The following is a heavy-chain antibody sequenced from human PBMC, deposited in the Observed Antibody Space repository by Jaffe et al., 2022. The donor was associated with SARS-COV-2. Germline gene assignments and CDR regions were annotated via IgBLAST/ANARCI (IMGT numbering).Heavy chain of an antibody. CDR3: ARGQRGYCSGGSCYSLGKDY. V-gene: IGHV4-61*02. CDR2: IYTSGST. D-gene: IGHD2-15*01. CDR1: GGSISSGSYY. J-gene: IGHJ4*02. Sequence: QVQLQESGPGLVKPSQTLSLTCTVSGGSISSGSYYWSWIRQPAGKGLEWIGRIYTSGSTNYNPSLKSRVTISVDTSKNQFSLKLSSVTAADTAVYYCARGQRGYCSGGSCYSLGKDYWGQGTLVTVSS.